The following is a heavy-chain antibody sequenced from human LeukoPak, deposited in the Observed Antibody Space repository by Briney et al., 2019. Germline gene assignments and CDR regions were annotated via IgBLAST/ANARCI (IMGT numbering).Heavy chain of an antibody. Sequence: SETLSLTCAVYGGSFSGYYWSWIRQPPGKGLEWIGEINHSGSTNYNPSLKSRVTISVDTSKNQFSLKLSSVTAADTAVYYCARGLQWLVSRPIRRNAFDIWGQGTMVTVSS. J-gene: IGHJ3*02. D-gene: IGHD6-19*01. CDR1: GGSFSGYY. CDR2: INHSGST. V-gene: IGHV4-34*01. CDR3: ARGLQWLVSRPIRRNAFDI.